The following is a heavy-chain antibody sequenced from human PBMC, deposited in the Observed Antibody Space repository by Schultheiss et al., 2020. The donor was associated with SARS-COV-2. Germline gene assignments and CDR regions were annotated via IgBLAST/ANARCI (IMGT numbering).Heavy chain of an antibody. Sequence: GGSLRLSCAASGFTFSSYAMHWVRQAPGKGLEWVAVISYDGSNKYYADSVKGRFTISRDSSKNTVYLQMNSLRAEDTAVYYCARDARNLVYWGQGTLVTVSS. CDR3: ARDARNLVY. D-gene: IGHD2-8*02. J-gene: IGHJ4*02. CDR1: GFTFSSYA. CDR2: ISYDGSNK. V-gene: IGHV3-30*04.